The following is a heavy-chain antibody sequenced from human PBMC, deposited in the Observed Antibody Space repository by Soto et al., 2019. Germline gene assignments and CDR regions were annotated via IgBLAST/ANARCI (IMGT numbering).Heavy chain of an antibody. CDR2: MNPNSGNT. Sequence: ASVKVSCKASGYTFTSYDIDWVRQATGQGLEWMGWMNPNSGNTGYAQKFQGRVTMTRNTSISTAYMELSSLRSEDTAVYYCACGQRRGDWLYGYWGPGPLVTVS. V-gene: IGHV1-8*01. D-gene: IGHD3-9*01. CDR1: GYTFTSYD. CDR3: ACGQRRGDWLYGY. J-gene: IGHJ4*02.